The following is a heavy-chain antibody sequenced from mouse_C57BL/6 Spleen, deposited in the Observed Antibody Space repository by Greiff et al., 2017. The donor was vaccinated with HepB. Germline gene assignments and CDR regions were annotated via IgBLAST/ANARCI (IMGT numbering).Heavy chain of an antibody. CDR3: ARDQGDYSVWFAY. V-gene: IGHV5-4*01. J-gene: IGHJ3*01. CDR1: GFTFSSYA. CDR2: ISDGGSYT. Sequence: EVKLMESGGGLVKPGGSLKLSCAASGFTFSSYAMSWVRQTPEKRLEWVATISDGGSYTYYPDNVKGRFTISRDNAKNTLYLQMSHLKSEDTAMYYCARDQGDYSVWFAYWGQGTLVTVSA. D-gene: IGHD2-12*01.